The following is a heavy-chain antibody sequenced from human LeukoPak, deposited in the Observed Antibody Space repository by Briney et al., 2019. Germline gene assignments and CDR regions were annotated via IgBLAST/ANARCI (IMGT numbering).Heavy chain of an antibody. J-gene: IGHJ4*02. Sequence: GGSLRLSCAASGFTFSSYSMNWVRQAPGKGLEWVSSISSSSSYIYYADSVKGRFTISRDNAKNSLYLQMNSLRAEDTAVYYCARDLVHYDSSGHGDYWGQGTLVTVSS. CDR3: ARDLVHYDSSGHGDY. CDR1: GFTFSSYS. D-gene: IGHD3-22*01. CDR2: ISSSSSYI. V-gene: IGHV3-21*01.